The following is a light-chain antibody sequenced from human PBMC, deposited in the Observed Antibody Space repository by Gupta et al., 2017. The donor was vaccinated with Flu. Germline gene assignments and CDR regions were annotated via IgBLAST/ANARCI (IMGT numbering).Light chain of an antibody. CDR1: SSDVGGYNY. CDR3: SSYTSSSTWV. CDR2: EVS. Sequence: QSALTQPASVSGSPGQSITISCTGTSSDVGGYNYVSWYQQHPGKAPKLLIYEVSNRPAWVSNRFSASKSGNTASLTISGLQAEDDADYYCSSYTSSSTWVFGGGTKLTVL. V-gene: IGLV2-14*01. J-gene: IGLJ3*02.